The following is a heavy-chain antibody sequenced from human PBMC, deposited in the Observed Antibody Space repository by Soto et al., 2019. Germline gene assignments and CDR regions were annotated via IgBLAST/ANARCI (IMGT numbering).Heavy chain of an antibody. CDR3: ARGLSTLLWFGELFSG. Sequence: EVQLVESGGGLVKPGGSLRLSCAASGFTFSSYSMNWVRQAPGKGLEWVSSISSSSSYIYYADSVKGRFTISRDNAKNSLYLQMNSLRAEDTAVYYCARGLSTLLWFGELFSGWGQGTLVTVSS. CDR2: ISSSSSYI. V-gene: IGHV3-21*01. J-gene: IGHJ4*02. CDR1: GFTFSSYS. D-gene: IGHD3-10*01.